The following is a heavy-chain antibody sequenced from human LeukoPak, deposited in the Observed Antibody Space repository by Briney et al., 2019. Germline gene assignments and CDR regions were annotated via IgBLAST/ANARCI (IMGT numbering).Heavy chain of an antibody. CDR2: IYHSGST. CDR3: AREGYCSGGSCDNWFDP. Sequence: PSQTLSLTCAVSGGSISSGGYSWSWIRQPPGKGLAWIGYIYHSGSTYYNPSLKSRVTISVDRSKNQFSLNLSSVTAADTAVYYCAREGYCSGGSCDNWFDPWGQGTPVTVSS. D-gene: IGHD2-15*01. J-gene: IGHJ5*02. CDR1: GGSISSGGYS. V-gene: IGHV4-30-2*01.